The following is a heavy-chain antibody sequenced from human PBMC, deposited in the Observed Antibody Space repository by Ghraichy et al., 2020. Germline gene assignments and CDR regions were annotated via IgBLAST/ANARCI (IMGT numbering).Heavy chain of an antibody. CDR3: ASFEYSSGWQKFDY. J-gene: IGHJ4*02. V-gene: IGHV3-33*01. Sequence: GGSLRLSCAASGFTFSSYGMHWVRQAPGKGLEWVAVIWYDGSNKYYADSVKGRFTISRDNSKNTLYLQMNSLRAEDTAVYYCASFEYSSGWQKFDYWGQGTLVTVSS. CDR1: GFTFSSYG. CDR2: IWYDGSNK. D-gene: IGHD6-19*01.